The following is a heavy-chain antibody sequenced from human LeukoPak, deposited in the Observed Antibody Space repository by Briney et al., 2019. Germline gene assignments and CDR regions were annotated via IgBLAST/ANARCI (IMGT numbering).Heavy chain of an antibody. D-gene: IGHD3-10*01. J-gene: IGHJ3*02. CDR1: GYTFTSYA. Sequence: ASVKVSCKASGYTFTSYAMHWVRQAPGQRLEWMGWINAGNGNTKYSQKFQGRVTITRDTSASTAYMELSSLRSEDTAVYYCVRDPRNYYGSGSYSGAFDIWAKGQWSPSLQ. CDR3: VRDPRNYYGSGSYSGAFDI. CDR2: INAGNGNT. V-gene: IGHV1-3*01.